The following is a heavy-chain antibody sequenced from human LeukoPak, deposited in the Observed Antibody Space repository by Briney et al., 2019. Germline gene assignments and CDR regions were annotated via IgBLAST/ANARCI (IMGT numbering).Heavy chain of an antibody. CDR3: TTVTHFYL. CDR1: GFTYSSYW. D-gene: IGHD2/OR15-2a*01. Sequence: GGSLRLSCAASGFTYSSYWMHWVRQARGRGLEWVGGIKGRGDDRATDEAATVKGRLPVPPDEQEISLYLQINGVKNEDTAVYYSTTVTHFYLGGQGTLVTVPS. CDR2: IKGRGDDRAT. J-gene: IGHJ1*01. V-gene: IGHV3-15*01.